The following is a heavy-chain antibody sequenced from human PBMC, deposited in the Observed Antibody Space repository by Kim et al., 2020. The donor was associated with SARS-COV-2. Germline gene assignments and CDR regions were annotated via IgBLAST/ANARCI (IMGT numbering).Heavy chain of an antibody. J-gene: IGHJ4*02. CDR3: ASGALYGGSY. V-gene: IGHV1-69*01. CDR2: TA. Sequence: TANYAQKFQGRVTITADESTSTAYMELSSLRSEDTAVYYCASGALYGGSYWGQGTLVTVSS. D-gene: IGHD4-17*01.